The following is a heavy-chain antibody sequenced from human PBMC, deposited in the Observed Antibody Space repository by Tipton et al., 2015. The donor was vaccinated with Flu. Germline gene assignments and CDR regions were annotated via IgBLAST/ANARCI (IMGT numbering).Heavy chain of an antibody. J-gene: IGHJ4*02. CDR2: VHRSGSA. Sequence: TLSLTCSVSGSSIGGDYFWGWIRRPPGRGLEWIGNVHRSGSAYYSPSFKSRVSMSVDTSRNQFSLKVNSVTAADTAVYYCARHTGDSVRGVIDYWGQGSLVTVSA. CDR1: GSSIGGDYF. V-gene: IGHV4-38-2*01. D-gene: IGHD3-10*02. CDR3: ARHTGDSVRGVIDY.